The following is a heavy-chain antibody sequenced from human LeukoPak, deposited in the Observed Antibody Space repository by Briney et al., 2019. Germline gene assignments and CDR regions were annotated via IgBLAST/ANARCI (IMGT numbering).Heavy chain of an antibody. V-gene: IGHV3-9*01. Sequence: GGSLRLSCIGSGFTFEDKAMHWVRQVPGKGLGWVSGITWNSDTVDYTDSVKGRFTISRDNAKNSLFLQMNSVRPEDTALYYCTKAQTSSFFSTPRLDWGQGTQVIVSS. D-gene: IGHD2-2*01. CDR2: ITWNSDTV. J-gene: IGHJ4*02. CDR1: GFTFEDKA. CDR3: TKAQTSSFFSTPRLD.